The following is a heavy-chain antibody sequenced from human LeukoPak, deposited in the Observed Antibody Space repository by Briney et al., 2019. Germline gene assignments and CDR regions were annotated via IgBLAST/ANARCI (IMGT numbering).Heavy chain of an antibody. CDR1: GFNFSSHA. Sequence: PGGSLRLSCAASGFNFSSHAMSWVRQAPGRGLKWVSTVSGSGASTYYADSVKGRFSISRDNSDSTLYLHMNSLRAEDTAVYYCATAVLLRNYYGLGTYYNGAFDIWGQGTMVTVSS. V-gene: IGHV3-23*01. CDR2: VSGSGAST. D-gene: IGHD3-10*01. CDR3: ATAVLLRNYYGLGTYYNGAFDI. J-gene: IGHJ3*02.